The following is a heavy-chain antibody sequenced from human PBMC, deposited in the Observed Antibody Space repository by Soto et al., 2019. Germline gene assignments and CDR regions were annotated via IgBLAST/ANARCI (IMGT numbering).Heavy chain of an antibody. J-gene: IGHJ3*02. CDR2: IIPILGIA. V-gene: IGHV1-69*08. CDR3: ARDRLVLRYFDWSHFDI. D-gene: IGHD3-9*01. CDR1: GGTFSSQT. Sequence: QVQLVQSGAEVKKPGSSVKVSCKASGGTFSSQTMSWVRQAPGEGLEWMGRIIPILGIANYAQKFQGRVTITADKSTSTAYMELSSLRSEDTAVYYCARDRLVLRYFDWSHFDIWGQGTMVTVSS.